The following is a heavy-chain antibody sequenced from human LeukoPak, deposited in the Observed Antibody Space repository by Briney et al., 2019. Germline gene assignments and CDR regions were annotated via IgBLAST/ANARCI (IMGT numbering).Heavy chain of an antibody. CDR3: AKEVWSAMYYFDF. Sequence: GGSLRLSCAASGFTFSSYAMSWVRQAPGKGLEWVSAISGSGGSTYYADSVKGRFTISRDNSKNTLFLQMNSMRAEDTAVYYCAKEVWSAMYYFDFWGQGTLVTVSS. J-gene: IGHJ4*02. CDR2: ISGSGGST. V-gene: IGHV3-23*01. CDR1: GFTFSSYA. D-gene: IGHD2-2*01.